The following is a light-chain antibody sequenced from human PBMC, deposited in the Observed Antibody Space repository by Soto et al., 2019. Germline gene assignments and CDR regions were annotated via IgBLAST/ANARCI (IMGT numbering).Light chain of an antibody. CDR1: HSVSSSY. V-gene: IGKV3-15*01. Sequence: EIVLTQSPGTLRLSPGERATLSCRASHSVSSSYLTWYQQRPGQAPRLLIYGASTRATGIPARFSGSGSGTEFTLTISSLQSEDFAVYYCQQFNDWPRTFGLGTKLEI. CDR3: QQFNDWPRT. J-gene: IGKJ2*01. CDR2: GAS.